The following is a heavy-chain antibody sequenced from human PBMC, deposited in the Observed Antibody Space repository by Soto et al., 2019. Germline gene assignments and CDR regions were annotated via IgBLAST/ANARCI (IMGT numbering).Heavy chain of an antibody. D-gene: IGHD4-17*01. CDR2: ISYDGSNK. CDR3: ARAPEFDYVGNSRPYY. V-gene: IGHV3-30-3*01. Sequence: QVQLVESGGGVVQPGRSLRLSCAASGFTFSSYAMHWVRQALGKGLEWVAVISYDGSNKYYADSVKGRFTISRDNSKNTLYLQMTSLRAEDTAVYNCARAPEFDYVGNSRPYYWGQGTLVTVSS. J-gene: IGHJ4*02. CDR1: GFTFSSYA.